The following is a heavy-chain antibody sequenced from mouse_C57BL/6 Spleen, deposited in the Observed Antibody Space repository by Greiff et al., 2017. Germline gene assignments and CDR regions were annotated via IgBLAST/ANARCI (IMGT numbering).Heavy chain of an antibody. D-gene: IGHD1-1*01. CDR1: GYTFTDYE. V-gene: IGHV1-15*01. Sequence: QVQLQQSGAELVRPGASVTLSCKASGYTFTDYEMHWVKQTPVHGLEWSGAIAPETGGTAYNQKFKGKAILTADKSSSTAYMELRSLTSEDSAVYYCTSYYCGSSLAWFAYWGQGTLVTVSA. CDR3: TSYYCGSSLAWFAY. CDR2: IAPETGGT. J-gene: IGHJ3*01.